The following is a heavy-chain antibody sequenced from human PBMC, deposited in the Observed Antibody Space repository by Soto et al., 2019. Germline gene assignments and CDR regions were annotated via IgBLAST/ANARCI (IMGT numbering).Heavy chain of an antibody. D-gene: IGHD2-15*01. CDR3: VKEDSMVAAWGLDY. J-gene: IGHJ4*02. V-gene: IGHV3-30*18. Sequence: QAQLVESGGGVVQPGRSLRLSCAASGFTFSSYGIHWVRQAPGKGLEWVAVISYDGSTKYYADSVEGRFTISRDKSKDTLYLQMDSLSDDDTAVYFCVKEDSMVAAWGLDYWGQGTLVTVSS. CDR2: ISYDGSTK. CDR1: GFTFSSYG.